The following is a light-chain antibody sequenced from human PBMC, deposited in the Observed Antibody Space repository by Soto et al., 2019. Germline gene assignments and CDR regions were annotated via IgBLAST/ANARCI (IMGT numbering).Light chain of an antibody. CDR1: QSVSSSY. CDR3: QQYGSSPWT. J-gene: IGKJ1*01. CDR2: GAS. Sequence: EILLTQSPGTLSFSLGERATLSCRASQSVSSSYLAWYQQKPGQAPRLLIYGASSRATGIPDRFSGSGSGTDFTLTISRLEPEDFAVYYCQQYGSSPWTFGQGTKVDIK. V-gene: IGKV3-20*01.